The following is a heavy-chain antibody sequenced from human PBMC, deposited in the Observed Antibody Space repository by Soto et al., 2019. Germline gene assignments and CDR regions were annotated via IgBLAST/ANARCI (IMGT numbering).Heavy chain of an antibody. CDR2: INHSEST. V-gene: IGHV4-34*01. Sequence: PSETLSLTCAVYGGSFSGYYWSWIRQPPGKGLEWIGEINHSESTNYNPSLKSRVTISVDTSKNQFSLKLSSVTAADTAVYYCARAPTTERGTTEGFIDYWGQGTLVTVSS. J-gene: IGHJ4*02. CDR1: GGSFSGYY. CDR3: ARAPTTERGTTEGFIDY. D-gene: IGHD1-7*01.